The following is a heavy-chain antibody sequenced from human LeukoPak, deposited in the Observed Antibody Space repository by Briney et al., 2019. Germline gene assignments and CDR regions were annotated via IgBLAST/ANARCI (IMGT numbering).Heavy chain of an antibody. Sequence: SVKVSCKASGGAFSSYAISWVRQAPGQGLEWMGRIIPIFGTANYAQKFQGRVTITTDESTSTAYMELSSLRSEDTAVYYCARVSEDYYDSSGYYPFDYWGQGTLVTVSS. D-gene: IGHD3-22*01. V-gene: IGHV1-69*05. CDR1: GGAFSSYA. J-gene: IGHJ4*02. CDR2: IIPIFGTA. CDR3: ARVSEDYYDSSGYYPFDY.